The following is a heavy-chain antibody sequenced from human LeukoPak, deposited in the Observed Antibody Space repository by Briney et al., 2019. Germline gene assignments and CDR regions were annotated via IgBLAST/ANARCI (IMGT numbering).Heavy chain of an antibody. CDR2: INPNSGGT. Sequence: ASVKVSCKASGYTFTGYYMHWARQAPGQGLEWMGWINPNSGGTNYAQKFQGWVTMTRDTSISTAYMELSRLRSDDTAVYYCARDYPELGFDYWGQGTLVTVSS. V-gene: IGHV1-2*04. CDR1: GYTFTGYY. J-gene: IGHJ4*02. CDR3: ARDYPELGFDY. D-gene: IGHD1-14*01.